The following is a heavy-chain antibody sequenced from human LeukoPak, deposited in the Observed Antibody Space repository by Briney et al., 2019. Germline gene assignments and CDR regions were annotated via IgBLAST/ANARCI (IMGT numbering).Heavy chain of an antibody. CDR1: GFTVSSNY. D-gene: IGHD5-24*01. CDR2: IYSGGST. CDR3: TRDSARRDGYNFDY. V-gene: IGHV3-66*01. Sequence: GGSLRLSCAASGFTVSSNYMSWVRQAPGKGLEWVSVIYSGGSTYYADSVKGRFTISRDNSKNTLYLQMNSLRAEDTAVYYCTRDSARRDGYNFDYWGQGTLVTVSS. J-gene: IGHJ4*02.